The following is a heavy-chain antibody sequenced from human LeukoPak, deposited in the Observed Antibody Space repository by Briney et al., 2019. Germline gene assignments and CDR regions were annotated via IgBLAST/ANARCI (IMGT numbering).Heavy chain of an antibody. D-gene: IGHD2-2*01. Sequence: GGSLRLSCAASGFTFSSYGMHWVRQAPGKGLEWVAFIRYDGSNKYYADSVKGRFTISRDNSKNTLYLQMNSLRAEDTAVYYCAKGSRGDCSSTSCYGWYFDLWGRGTLVTVSS. CDR3: AKGSRGDCSSTSCYGWYFDL. V-gene: IGHV3-30*02. CDR2: IRYDGSNK. J-gene: IGHJ2*01. CDR1: GFTFSSYG.